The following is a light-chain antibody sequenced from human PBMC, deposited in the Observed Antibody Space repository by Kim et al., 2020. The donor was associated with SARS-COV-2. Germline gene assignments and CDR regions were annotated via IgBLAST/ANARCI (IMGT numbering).Light chain of an antibody. V-gene: IGKV1-33*01. CDR1: QDISDY. Sequence: DIQMTQSPSSLSASVGDRVTITCQASQDISDYLNWYQQKPGKAPKLLIYDASNLETGVPSRFSGSGSGTDFTFTISSLQPEDIATYYCQHYYNLPVTFGQGTKVDIK. J-gene: IGKJ1*01. CDR2: DAS. CDR3: QHYYNLPVT.